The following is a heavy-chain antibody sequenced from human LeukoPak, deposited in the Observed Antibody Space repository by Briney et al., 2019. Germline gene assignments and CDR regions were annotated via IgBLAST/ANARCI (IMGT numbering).Heavy chain of an antibody. CDR3: AREVGMWWSHDAFDI. Sequence: GASVKVSCKASGYTFTGYYMHWVRQAPGQGLEWMGWINPNSGGTNYAQKFQGRVTMTRDTSISTAYMELSRLRSDDTAVYYCAREVGMWWSHDAFDIWGQGTMVTVSS. CDR2: INPNSGGT. J-gene: IGHJ3*02. CDR1: GYTFTGYY. D-gene: IGHD2-21*01. V-gene: IGHV1-2*02.